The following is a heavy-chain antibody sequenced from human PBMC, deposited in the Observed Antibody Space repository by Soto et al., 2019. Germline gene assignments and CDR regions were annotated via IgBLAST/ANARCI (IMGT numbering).Heavy chain of an antibody. D-gene: IGHD3-16*02. CDR1: GYTLTELS. Sequence: ASVKVSCKVSGYTLTELSMHWVRQAPGKGLEWMGGFDPEDGETIYAQKFQGRVTMTEDTSTDTAYMELSSLRSEDTAVYYCATGLDFVSLIVPGVAYWGQGTLVTVSS. V-gene: IGHV1-24*01. J-gene: IGHJ4*02. CDR3: ATGLDFVSLIVPGVAY. CDR2: FDPEDGET.